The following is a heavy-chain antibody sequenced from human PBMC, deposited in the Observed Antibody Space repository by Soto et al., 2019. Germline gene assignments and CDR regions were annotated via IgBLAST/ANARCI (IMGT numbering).Heavy chain of an antibody. D-gene: IGHD5-12*01. J-gene: IGHJ3*02. Sequence: GGSLRLSCAASGFTFDDYTMHWVRQAPGKGLEWVSLISWDGGSTYYADSVKGRFTISRDNSKNSLYLQMNSLRTEDTALYYCAKDSSVEMATSYAFDIWGQGTMVTVSS. CDR3: AKDSSVEMATSYAFDI. V-gene: IGHV3-43*01. CDR2: ISWDGGST. CDR1: GFTFDDYT.